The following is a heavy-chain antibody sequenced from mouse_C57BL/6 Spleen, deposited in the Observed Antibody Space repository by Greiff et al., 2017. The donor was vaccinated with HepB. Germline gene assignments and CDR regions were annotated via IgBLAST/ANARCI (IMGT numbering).Heavy chain of an antibody. D-gene: IGHD2-5*01. CDR2: IHPNSGST. Sequence: VQLQQSGAELVKPGASVKLSCKASGYTFTSYWMHWVKQRPGQGLEWIGMIHPNSGSTNYNEKFKSKATLTVDKSSSTAYMQLSSLTSEDSAVYYCAAYYSNYEAMDYWGQGTSVTVSS. V-gene: IGHV1-64*01. J-gene: IGHJ4*01. CDR1: GYTFTSYW. CDR3: AAYYSNYEAMDY.